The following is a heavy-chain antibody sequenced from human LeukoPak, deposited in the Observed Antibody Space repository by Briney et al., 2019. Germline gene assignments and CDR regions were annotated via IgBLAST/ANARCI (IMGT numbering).Heavy chain of an antibody. CDR2: INPDGSGT. Sequence: GGSLRLSCAASGFTFSSYWMHWVRLGPGKGLVWVSCINPDGSGTTYADSVKGRITISRDNSKNTLYLQMNSLRAEDTAVYYCARLITAGSDYWGQGTLVTVSS. V-gene: IGHV3-74*01. CDR1: GFTFSSYW. J-gene: IGHJ4*02. D-gene: IGHD6-13*01. CDR3: ARLITAGSDY.